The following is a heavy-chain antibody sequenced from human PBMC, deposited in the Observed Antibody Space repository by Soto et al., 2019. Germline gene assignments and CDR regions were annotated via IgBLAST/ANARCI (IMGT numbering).Heavy chain of an antibody. CDR1: GFIFSSHW. CDR3: ARVYSGNSVFDY. D-gene: IGHD4-4*01. CDR2: INSDGSST. V-gene: IGHV3-74*01. J-gene: IGHJ4*02. Sequence: GGSLRLSCAASGFIFSSHWMHWVRQAPGKGLVWVARINSDGSSTNYADSVKGRFTISRDNAKNTLYLQMNSLRAEDTAMYYCARVYSGNSVFDYWGQGTQVTVSS.